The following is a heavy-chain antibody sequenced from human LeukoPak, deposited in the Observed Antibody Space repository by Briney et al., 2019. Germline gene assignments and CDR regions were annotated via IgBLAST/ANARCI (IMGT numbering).Heavy chain of an antibody. CDR1: GFTFDDYA. CDR3: AKDMGYDILQIFDH. V-gene: IGHV3-9*01. Sequence: GGSPRLFCAACGFTFDDYAMHWGRRAPGKGLEWVSGISWNGGSIVYAVPVKGRFTISRDHAKNSLYLQMNSLRAEDTALYYCAKDMGYDILQIFDHWGQGTLDPVSS. J-gene: IGHJ4*02. CDR2: ISWNGGSI. D-gene: IGHD3-9*01.